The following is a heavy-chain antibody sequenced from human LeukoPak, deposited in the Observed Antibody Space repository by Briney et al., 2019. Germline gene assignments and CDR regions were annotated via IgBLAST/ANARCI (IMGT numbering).Heavy chain of an antibody. CDR3: ARGDLYYYDSSGYYYYNWFDP. Sequence: GASVKVSCKASGGTFSSYAISWVRQAPGQGLEWMGGIIPIFGTANYARKFQGRVTITADESTSTAYMELSSLRSEDTAVYYCARGDLYYYDSSGYYYYNWFDPWGQGTLVTVSS. CDR2: IIPIFGTA. J-gene: IGHJ5*02. V-gene: IGHV1-69*13. D-gene: IGHD3-22*01. CDR1: GGTFSSYA.